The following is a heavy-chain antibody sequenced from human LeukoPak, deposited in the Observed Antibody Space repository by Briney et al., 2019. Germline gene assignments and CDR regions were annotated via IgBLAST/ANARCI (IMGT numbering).Heavy chain of an antibody. CDR1: GGTFSSYA. J-gene: IGHJ4*02. CDR3: ARDRYCSGGSCSHFDF. D-gene: IGHD2-15*01. V-gene: IGHV1-69*13. Sequence: SVKVSCKASGGTFSSYAISWVRQAPGQGLEWMGGIIPIFGTANYAQKFQGRVTITADESTSTAYMELSSLRSEDTAVYYCARDRYCSGGSCSHFDFWGQGTLVTVSS. CDR2: IIPIFGTA.